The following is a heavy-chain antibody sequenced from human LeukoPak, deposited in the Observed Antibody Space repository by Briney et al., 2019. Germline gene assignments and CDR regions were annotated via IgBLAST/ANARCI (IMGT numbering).Heavy chain of an antibody. J-gene: IGHJ4*02. D-gene: IGHD2-15*01. Sequence: SETLSLTCTVSGGSISSYYWSWIRHPPGKGLEWIGGIYNSGSTNYNPSLKSRVTMSVDTSKNQFSLKLSFVTAADTAVYYCASGGYCSGGRCYGGPSDYWGQGTLVTVSS. V-gene: IGHV4-4*07. CDR2: IYNSGST. CDR1: GGSISSYY. CDR3: ASGGYCSGGRCYGGPSDY.